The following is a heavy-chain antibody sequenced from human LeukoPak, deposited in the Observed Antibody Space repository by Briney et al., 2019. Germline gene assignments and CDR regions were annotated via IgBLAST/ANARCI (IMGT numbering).Heavy chain of an antibody. Sequence: GGSLRLSCAGSGFTFSSYDMYWVRQAPGKGLDWVAFVRYDGSQKYYADSVKGRFTLSRDNSKNTLYLQMNSLRAEDTAVFYCAKGGARLHSYYFDYWGQGTLVTVSS. J-gene: IGHJ4*02. CDR2: VRYDGSQK. CDR1: GFTFSSYD. CDR3: AKGGARLHSYYFDY. D-gene: IGHD1-26*01. V-gene: IGHV3-30*02.